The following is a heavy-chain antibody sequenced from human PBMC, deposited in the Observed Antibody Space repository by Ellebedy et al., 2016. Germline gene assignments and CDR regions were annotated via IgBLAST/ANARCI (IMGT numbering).Heavy chain of an antibody. D-gene: IGHD6-6*01. CDR3: ARSDLAARPRCYYGMAV. CDR2: INGYNGNT. J-gene: IGHJ6*02. CDR1: GYSFSTYG. Sequence: ASVKVSCKANGYSFSTYGITWVRQAPGQGLEWMGSINGYNGNTNYVQRFQDRLTLTRDTSTRTAYMDLRNLRSDDTAVYYCARSDLAARPRCYYGMAVWGQGTTVIVSS. V-gene: IGHV1-18*01.